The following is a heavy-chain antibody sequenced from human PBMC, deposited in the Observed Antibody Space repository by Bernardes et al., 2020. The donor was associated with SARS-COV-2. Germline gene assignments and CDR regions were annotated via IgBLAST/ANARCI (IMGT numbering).Heavy chain of an antibody. V-gene: IGHV4-61*02. Sequence: SETLSLTCTVSGGSISSGTYYWNWIRQPPGKGLEWIGRIYTSGSTNYNPSLKSRVTISVDTSKNQFSLKLSSVTAADTAVYYCARGGFSIPIFGVVIRYGMDVWGQGTTVTVSS. CDR1: GGSISSGTYY. CDR2: IYTSGST. D-gene: IGHD3-3*01. CDR3: ARGGFSIPIFGVVIRYGMDV. J-gene: IGHJ6*02.